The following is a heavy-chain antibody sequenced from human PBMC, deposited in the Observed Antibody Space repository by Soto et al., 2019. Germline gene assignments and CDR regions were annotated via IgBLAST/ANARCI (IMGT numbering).Heavy chain of an antibody. CDR3: ARGERPLDY. CDR1: GYTLTSYA. V-gene: IGHV1-8*01. Sequence: QVQLVQSGAEVKKPGASVKVSCKAYGYTLTSYAINWVRQDTGQGREWIGWMNPNSGNTGYAQKFQGRVTMTMNTSISTAYMELSSLRSEDTAVYYCARGERPLDYWGQGTLVTVSS. CDR2: MNPNSGNT. J-gene: IGHJ4*02.